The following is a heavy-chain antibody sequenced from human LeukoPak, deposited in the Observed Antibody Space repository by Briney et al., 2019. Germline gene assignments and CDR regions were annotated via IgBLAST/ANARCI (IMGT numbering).Heavy chain of an antibody. Sequence: SETLSLTCTVSGGSISSYYWSWIRQPPGKGLEWVGYIFNSGTTYYNPSLRSRITISADTSKNQFSLKLNSVTAADTAVYYCARAGDGSDYHVDSWGQGTLVTVSS. V-gene: IGHV4-59*12. CDR1: GGSISSYY. CDR2: IFNSGTT. D-gene: IGHD3-22*01. J-gene: IGHJ4*02. CDR3: ARAGDGSDYHVDS.